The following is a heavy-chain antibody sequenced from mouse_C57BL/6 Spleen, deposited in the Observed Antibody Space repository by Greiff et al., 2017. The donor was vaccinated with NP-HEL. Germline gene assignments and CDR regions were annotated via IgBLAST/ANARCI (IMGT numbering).Heavy chain of an antibody. CDR3: ARERVYYDYGP. CDR1: GYSITSGYY. V-gene: IGHV3-6*01. J-gene: IGHJ3*02. CDR2: ISYDGSN. Sequence: VQLQQSGPGLVKPSQSLSLTCSVTGYSITSGYYWNWIRQFPGNKLEWMGYISYDGSNNYNPSLKNRISITRDTSKNQFFLKLNSVTTEDTATYYCARERVYYDYGPWGQGTLVTVSA. D-gene: IGHD2-4*01.